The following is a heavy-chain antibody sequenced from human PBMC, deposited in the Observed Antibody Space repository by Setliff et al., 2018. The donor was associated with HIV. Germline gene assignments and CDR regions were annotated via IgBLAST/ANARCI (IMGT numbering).Heavy chain of an antibody. CDR2: ISYDGRNN. J-gene: IGHJ4*02. D-gene: IGHD2-15*01. CDR1: GFTSNSYA. Sequence: PGESLKISCAVSGFTSNSYAIHWVRQAPGKGLEWVAAISYDGRNNFYADSVKGRFTISRDNSKKTLHLQMYSLRPDDTSVYYCARSRDCRGGSCDYFDHWGQGTLVTVSS. V-gene: IGHV3-30*04. CDR3: ARSRDCRGGSCDYFDH.